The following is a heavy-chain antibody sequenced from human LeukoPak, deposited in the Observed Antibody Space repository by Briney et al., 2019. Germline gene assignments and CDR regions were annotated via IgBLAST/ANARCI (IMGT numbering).Heavy chain of an antibody. CDR3: ARVRVGATSDY. V-gene: IGHV1-69*05. CDR1: GGTFSSYA. Sequence: ASVKVSCKASGGTFSSYAISWVRQAPGQGLEWMGRIIPIFGTANYAQKFQGRVTITTDESTSTAYMELSSLRSEDTAVYYCARVRVGATSDYWAREPWSPSPQ. D-gene: IGHD1-26*01. CDR2: IIPIFGTA. J-gene: IGHJ4*02.